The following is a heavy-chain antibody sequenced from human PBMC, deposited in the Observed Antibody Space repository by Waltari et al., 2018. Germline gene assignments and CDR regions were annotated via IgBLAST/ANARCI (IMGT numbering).Heavy chain of an antibody. J-gene: IGHJ4*02. D-gene: IGHD1-26*01. CDR3: ARTRPAAGVWALRALDY. CDR2: INHSGST. V-gene: IGHV4-34*01. Sequence: QVQLQQWGAGLLKPSETLSLTCAVYGGSFSGYYWSWIRQPQGKGLEWIGEINHSGSTNYNPSLKSRVTISVDTSKNQFSLKLSSVTAADTAVYYCARTRPAAGVWALRALDYWGQGTLVTVSS. CDR1: GGSFSGYY.